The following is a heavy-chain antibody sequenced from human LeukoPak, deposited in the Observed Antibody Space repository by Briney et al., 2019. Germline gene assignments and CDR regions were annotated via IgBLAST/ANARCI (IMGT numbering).Heavy chain of an antibody. Sequence: PGGSLRLSCAASGFTFSSYDMHWVRQATGKGLEWVSAIGTAGDTYYPGSVKGRFTISRENAKNSLYLQMNSLRAEDTAVYYCARERAYNWNYGPLDAFDIWGQGTMVTVSS. CDR3: ARERAYNWNYGPLDAFDI. CDR1: GFTFSSYD. CDR2: IGTAGDT. V-gene: IGHV3-13*01. J-gene: IGHJ3*02. D-gene: IGHD1-7*01.